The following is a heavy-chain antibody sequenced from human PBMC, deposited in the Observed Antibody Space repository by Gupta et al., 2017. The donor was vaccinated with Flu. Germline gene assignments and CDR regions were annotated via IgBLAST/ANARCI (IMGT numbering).Heavy chain of an antibody. CDR1: GFTFSSYG. V-gene: IGHV3-33*01. Sequence: QVQLVESGGGVVQPGRSLRLSCAASGFTFSSYGMHWVRQAPGKGLEWVAVIWYDGSNKYYADSVKGRFTISRDNSKNTLYLQMNSLRAEDTAVYYCARDGALLRFANNWFDPWGQGTLVTVSS. CDR3: ARDGALLRFANNWFDP. J-gene: IGHJ5*02. CDR2: IWYDGSNK. D-gene: IGHD3-3*01.